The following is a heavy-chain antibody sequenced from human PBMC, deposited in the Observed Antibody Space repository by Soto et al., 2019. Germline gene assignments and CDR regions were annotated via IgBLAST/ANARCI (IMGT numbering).Heavy chain of an antibody. D-gene: IGHD4-17*01. CDR2: IFSDNER. V-gene: IGHV2-26*01. Sequence: SGPTLVNPTETLTLTCTVSGFSLTTGKMGVSWIRQPPGKALEWLAHIFSDNERSYSTSLQGRLTISKDTSGSQVVLSMTNVDPVDTATYYCARMNADSFQFYYAMDVWGQGTTVTVSS. CDR3: ARMNADSFQFYYAMDV. J-gene: IGHJ6*02. CDR1: GFSLTTGKMG.